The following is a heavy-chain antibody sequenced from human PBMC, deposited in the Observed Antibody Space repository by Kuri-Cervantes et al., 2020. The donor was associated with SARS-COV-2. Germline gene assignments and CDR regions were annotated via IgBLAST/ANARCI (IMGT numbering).Heavy chain of an antibody. Sequence: SETLSLTCSVSRGSINSHGSITSNFWTWIRQPPGKGLEWIGYIYYSGSTNYNPSLKSRVTISVDTSKNQFSLKLSSVTAADTAVYYCARVSRPYYFDYWGQGTLVTVSS. CDR1: RGSINSHGSITSNF. CDR2: IYYSGST. J-gene: IGHJ4*02. V-gene: IGHV4-61*08. CDR3: ARVSRPYYFDY.